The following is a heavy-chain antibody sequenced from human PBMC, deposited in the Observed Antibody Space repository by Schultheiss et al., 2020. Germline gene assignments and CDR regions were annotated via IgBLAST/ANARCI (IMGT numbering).Heavy chain of an antibody. D-gene: IGHD4-11*01. J-gene: IGHJ6*02. V-gene: IGHV1-18*04. CDR1: GSTFTSYG. CDR2: INAGNGNT. Sequence: ASVKVSFKASGSTFTSYGISWVRQAPGQGLEWMGWINAGNGNTKYSQKFQGRVTITRDTSASTAYMELSSLRSEDTAVYYCARDRGVTTRRIYGMDVWGQGATVTISS. CDR3: ARDRGVTTRRIYGMDV.